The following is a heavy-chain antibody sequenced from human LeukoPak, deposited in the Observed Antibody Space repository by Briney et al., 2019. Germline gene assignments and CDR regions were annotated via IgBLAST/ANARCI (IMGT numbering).Heavy chain of an antibody. V-gene: IGHV3-33*08. CDR2: IWYDGSNK. J-gene: IGHJ4*02. CDR3: ARDPYYYDSSGHQLDY. Sequence: GGSLRLSCAASGFTVSSNYMSWVRQAPGKGLEWVAVIWYDGSNKYYADSVKGRFTISRDNSKNTLYLQMNSLRAEDTAVYYCARDPYYYDSSGHQLDYWGQGTLVTVSS. CDR1: GFTVSSNY. D-gene: IGHD3-22*01.